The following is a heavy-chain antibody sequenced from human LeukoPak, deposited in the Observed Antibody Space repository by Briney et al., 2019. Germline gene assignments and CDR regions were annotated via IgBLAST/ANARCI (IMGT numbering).Heavy chain of an antibody. CDR1: GFTFSNAW. CDR3: ARDSRAEAQDY. J-gene: IGHJ4*02. CDR2: IYSGGST. Sequence: GGSLRLSCAPSGFTFSNAWMSWVRQAPGKGLEWVSVIYSGGSTYYADSVKGRFTISRDNSKNTLYLQMNSLRAEDTAVYYCARDSRAEAQDYWGQGTLVTVSS. V-gene: IGHV3-53*01.